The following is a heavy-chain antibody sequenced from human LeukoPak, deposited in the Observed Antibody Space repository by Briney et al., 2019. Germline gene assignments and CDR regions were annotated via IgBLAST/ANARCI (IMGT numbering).Heavy chain of an antibody. CDR1: GFTFSSYG. D-gene: IGHD2-15*01. V-gene: IGHV3-23*01. Sequence: GGSLRLSCAASGFTFSSYGMSWVRQAPGKGLEWVSAISGSGGSTYYADSVKGRFTISRDNAKNSLSLQMNSLRAEDTAVYYCAKCSGGSCYIFGAFDIWGQGTMVTVSS. CDR3: AKCSGGSCYIFGAFDI. CDR2: ISGSGGST. J-gene: IGHJ3*02.